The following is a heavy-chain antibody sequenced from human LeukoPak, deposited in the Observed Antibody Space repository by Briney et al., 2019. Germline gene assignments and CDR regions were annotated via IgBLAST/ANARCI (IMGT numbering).Heavy chain of an antibody. CDR1: GFNFDDYA. J-gene: IGHJ4*02. D-gene: IGHD1-26*01. V-gene: IGHV3-9*01. CDR3: AKGGKWDVTPFDY. CDR2: ISWNSDDI. Sequence: GRSLRLSCAASGFNFDDYAMHWVRQAPGKGLEWVSGISWNSDDIDYADSVKGRFTISRDNSKNTLYLQVNSLRAEDTAVYYCAKGGKWDVTPFDYWGQGTLVTVSS.